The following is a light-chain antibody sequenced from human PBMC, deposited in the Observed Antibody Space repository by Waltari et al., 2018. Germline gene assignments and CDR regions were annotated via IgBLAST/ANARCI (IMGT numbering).Light chain of an antibody. CDR3: SSFTTSTTLV. V-gene: IGLV2-14*03. J-gene: IGLJ2*01. CDR2: DVN. Sequence: QSALTQPASVSGSPGQSFTIPCTGNSHYAGASHYAPWYQQYPGKAPKLIIYDVNKRPSGISDRFSGSKSGNTASLTVSGLQPEDEADYHCSSFTTSTTLVFGGGTKLTVL. CDR1: SHYAGASHY.